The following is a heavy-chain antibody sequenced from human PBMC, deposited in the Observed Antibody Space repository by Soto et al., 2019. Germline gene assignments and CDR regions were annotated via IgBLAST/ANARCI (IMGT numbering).Heavy chain of an antibody. Sequence: QVQLVQSGAEVKKPGASVKVSCKASGYTFSGYAMGWVRQAPGQGLEWMGWISAYNGNTDYAQKFQGRVTMTTDTSTSTAYMALRSLTSDDTAVYYCARPFGDYGDYAWSLRYWGQGTLVTVSS. V-gene: IGHV1-18*01. D-gene: IGHD4-17*01. CDR3: ARPFGDYGDYAWSLRY. CDR2: ISAYNGNT. J-gene: IGHJ4*02. CDR1: GYTFSGYA.